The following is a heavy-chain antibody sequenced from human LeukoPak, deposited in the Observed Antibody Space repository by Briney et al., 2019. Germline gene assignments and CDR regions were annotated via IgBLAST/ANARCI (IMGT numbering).Heavy chain of an antibody. CDR3: ARDRNRYSSSLKREVLNYYYYYMDV. D-gene: IGHD6-6*01. J-gene: IGHJ6*03. CDR1: GYTFTGYY. Sequence: ASVKVSCKASGYTFTGYYMHWMRQAPGQGLEWMGWINPNSGGTNYAQKFQGRVTMTRDTSISTAYMELSRLRSDDTAVYYCARDRNRYSSSLKREVLNYYYYYMDVWGKGTTVTVSS. V-gene: IGHV1-2*02. CDR2: INPNSGGT.